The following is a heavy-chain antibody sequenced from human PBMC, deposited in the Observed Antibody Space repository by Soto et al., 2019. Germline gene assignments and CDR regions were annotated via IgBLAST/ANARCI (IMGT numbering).Heavy chain of an antibody. CDR2: ISGSGGST. Sequence: GGSLRLSCAASGFTFSSYAMSWVRQAPGKGLEWVSAISGSGGSTYYADSVKGRFTISRDNSKNLLYLQVNSLRDDDTAVYFCARDAAFNRFDFWGQGTLVTVSS. V-gene: IGHV3-23*01. D-gene: IGHD6-13*01. CDR3: ARDAAFNRFDF. J-gene: IGHJ4*02. CDR1: GFTFSSYA.